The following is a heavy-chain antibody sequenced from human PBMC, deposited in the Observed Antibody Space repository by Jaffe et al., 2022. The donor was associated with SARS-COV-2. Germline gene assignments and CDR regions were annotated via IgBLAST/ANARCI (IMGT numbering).Heavy chain of an antibody. J-gene: IGHJ4*02. CDR3: ARATIRGGGAFDY. D-gene: IGHD3-16*01. CDR1: GFTVSSNY. CDR2: IYSGGST. V-gene: IGHV3-66*02. Sequence: EVQLVESGGGLVQPGGSLRLSCAASGFTVSSNYMSWVRQAPGKGLEWVSVIYSGGSTYYADSVKGRFTISRDNSKNTLYLQMNSLRAEDTAVYYCARATIRGGGAFDYWGQGTLVTVSS.